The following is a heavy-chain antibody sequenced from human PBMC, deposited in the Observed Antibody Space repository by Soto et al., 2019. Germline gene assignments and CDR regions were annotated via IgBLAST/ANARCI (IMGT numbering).Heavy chain of an antibody. CDR2: ISSSSSYI. V-gene: IGHV3-21*01. J-gene: IGHJ4*02. Sequence: GGSLRLSCAASGFTFSSYSMNWVRQAPGKGLEWVSSISSSSSYIYYADSVKGRFTISRDNAKNSLYLQMNSLRAEDTAVYYCARDYSGVAATPVDYWGQGTLVTVS. D-gene: IGHD2-15*01. CDR1: GFTFSSYS. CDR3: ARDYSGVAATPVDY.